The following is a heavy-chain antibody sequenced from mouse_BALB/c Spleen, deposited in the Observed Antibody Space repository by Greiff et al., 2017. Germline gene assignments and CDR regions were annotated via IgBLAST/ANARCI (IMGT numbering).Heavy chain of an antibody. J-gene: IGHJ3*01. CDR3: ARRGDYDAWFAY. CDR2: ISYSGST. D-gene: IGHD2-4*01. CDR1: GYSITSDYA. V-gene: IGHV3-2*02. Sequence: EVKLVESGPGLVKPSQSLSLTCTVTGYSITSDYAWNWIRQFPGNKLEWMGYISYSGSTSYNPSLKSRISITRDTSKNQFFLQLNSVTTEDTATYYCARRGDYDAWFAYWGQGTLVTVSA.